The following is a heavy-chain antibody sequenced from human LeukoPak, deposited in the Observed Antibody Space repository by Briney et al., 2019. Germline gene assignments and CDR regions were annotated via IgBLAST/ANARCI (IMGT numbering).Heavy chain of an antibody. V-gene: IGHV4-59*01. CDR3: VSTGGGSGGF. CDR1: GVSISSSY. Sequence: SETLSLTCTVSGVSISSSYWSWSRQPPGKGLEWLGFIHYSASTSYKPSLQSRVTISLDTSKNQFSLELRSVTAADTAVYYCVSTGGGSGGFWGPGTLVTVSS. D-gene: IGHD5-12*01. CDR2: IHYSAST. J-gene: IGHJ4*01.